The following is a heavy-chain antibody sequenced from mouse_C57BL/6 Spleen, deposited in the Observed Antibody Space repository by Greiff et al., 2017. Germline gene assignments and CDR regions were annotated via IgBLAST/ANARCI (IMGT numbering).Heavy chain of an antibody. V-gene: IGHV3-8*01. J-gene: IGHJ1*03. CDR2: ISYSGST. Sequence: EVQLVESGPGLAKPSQTLSLTCSVTGYSITSDYWNWILKFPGNKLEYMGYISYSGSTYYNPSLKSRISITRDTSKNQYYLQLNSVTTEDTATYYCARGDDYDVYFDVWGTGTTVTVSS. CDR1: GYSITSDY. D-gene: IGHD2-4*01. CDR3: ARGDDYDVYFDV.